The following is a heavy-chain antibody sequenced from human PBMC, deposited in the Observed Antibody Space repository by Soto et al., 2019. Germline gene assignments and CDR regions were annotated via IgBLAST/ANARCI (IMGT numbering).Heavy chain of an antibody. D-gene: IGHD3-10*01. CDR2: ISYDGSNK. J-gene: IGHJ4*02. CDR3: ARVSPIWFGGAPFDY. V-gene: IGHV3-30*03. Sequence: GGSLRLSCVASGFTFSTYGMHWVRQAPGKGLEWLAVISYDGSNKYYVDSVKGRFTISRDDSKNTLYLQMNSLRAEDTAVYYCARVSPIWFGGAPFDYWGQGTLVTVSS. CDR1: GFTFSTYG.